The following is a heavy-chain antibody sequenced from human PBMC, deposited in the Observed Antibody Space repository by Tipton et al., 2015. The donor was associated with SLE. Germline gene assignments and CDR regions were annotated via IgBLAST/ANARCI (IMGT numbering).Heavy chain of an antibody. CDR2: INHSGST. V-gene: IGHV4-34*01. CDR1: GGSFSGYY. J-gene: IGHJ3*02. Sequence: TLSLTCAVYGGSFSGYYWSWIRQPPGKGLEWIGEINHSGSTNYNPSLKSRVTISVDTSKNQFSLKLSSVTAADTAVYYCARGLGVVVAVAFDIWRQGTMVTVSS. CDR3: ARGLGVVVAVAFDI. D-gene: IGHD2-15*01.